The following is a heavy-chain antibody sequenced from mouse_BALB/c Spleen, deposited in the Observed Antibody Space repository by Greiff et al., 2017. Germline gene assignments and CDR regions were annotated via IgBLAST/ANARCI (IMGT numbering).Heavy chain of an antibody. J-gene: IGHJ4*01. CDR1: GFTFTDYY. CDR3: ARVGYPYYAMDY. V-gene: IGHV7-3*02. CDR2: IRNKANGYTS. D-gene: IGHD2-2*01. Sequence: EVQRVESGGGLVQPGGSLRLSCATSGFTFTDYYMSWVRQPPGKALEWLGFIRNKANGYTSEYSASVKGRFTISRDNSQSILYLQMNTLRAEDSATYYCARVGYPYYAMDYWGQGTSVTVSS.